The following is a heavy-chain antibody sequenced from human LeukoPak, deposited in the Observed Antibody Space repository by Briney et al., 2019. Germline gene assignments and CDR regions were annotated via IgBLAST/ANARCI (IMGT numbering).Heavy chain of an antibody. Sequence: SETLSLTCTVSGGSISSSSYYWGWIRQPPGKGLEWIGSIYYSGSAYYNPSLKSRVSISVDTSKNQFSLKLSSVTAADTAVYYCARLSGSYYSDFDYWGQGTLVIVSS. CDR3: ARLSGSYYSDFDY. D-gene: IGHD1-26*01. V-gene: IGHV4-39*01. J-gene: IGHJ4*02. CDR2: IYYSGSA. CDR1: GGSISSSSYY.